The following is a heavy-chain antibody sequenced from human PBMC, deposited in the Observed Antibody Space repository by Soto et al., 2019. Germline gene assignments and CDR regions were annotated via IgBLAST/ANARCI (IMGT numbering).Heavy chain of an antibody. Sequence: ASVKVSCKVSGYTLTELSRHWVRQAPGKGLEWMGGFDPEDGETIYAQKFQGRVTMTEDTSTDTAYMELSSLRSEDTAVYYFATVLIRARIAAAGYAFDIWGQGTMVTVSS. V-gene: IGHV1-24*01. CDR3: ATVLIRARIAAAGYAFDI. J-gene: IGHJ3*02. D-gene: IGHD6-13*01. CDR1: GYTLTELS. CDR2: FDPEDGET.